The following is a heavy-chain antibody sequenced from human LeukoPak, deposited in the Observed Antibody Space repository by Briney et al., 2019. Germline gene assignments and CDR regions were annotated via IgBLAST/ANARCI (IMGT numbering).Heavy chain of an antibody. CDR3: ARVGYCSGGSCYPKPEDY. D-gene: IGHD2-15*01. V-gene: IGHV4-59*01. J-gene: IGHJ4*02. CDR2: IYYSGSI. Sequence: SSETLSLTCTVSGGSISSYYWNWLRQPPGKGLEWIGYIYYSGSINYNPSLKSRVTISVDTSKNQFSLKLSSVTTADTAVYYCARVGYCSGGSCYPKPEDYWGQGTLVTVSS. CDR1: GGSISSYY.